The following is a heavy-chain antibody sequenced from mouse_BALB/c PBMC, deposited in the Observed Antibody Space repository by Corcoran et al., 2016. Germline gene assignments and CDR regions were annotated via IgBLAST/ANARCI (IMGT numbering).Heavy chain of an antibody. CDR2: IDPANGNT. Sequence: EVQLQQSGAELVKPGASVKLSCTASGFNIKDTYMHWVKQRPEQGLEWIGRIDPANGNTKYDPKFQGKSTITADTSSNTAYLQLSSLTSEDSAVDYCARDWDWYFDVWGAGTTVTVYS. D-gene: IGHD4-1*01. CDR3: ARDWDWYFDV. V-gene: IGHV14-3*02. J-gene: IGHJ1*01. CDR1: GFNIKDTY.